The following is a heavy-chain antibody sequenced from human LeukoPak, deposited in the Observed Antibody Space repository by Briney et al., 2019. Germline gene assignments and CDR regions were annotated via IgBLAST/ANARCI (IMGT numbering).Heavy chain of an antibody. Sequence: ASVTVSCKSSGYTFTSYGISWVRQAPGQGLAWMGWISAYNGNTNYAQKLQGRVTMTTDTSTSTAYMELRSLRSDDTAVYYCAREEAPRTYYYGSGSHSYCYYGMDVWGQGTTVTVSS. CDR2: ISAYNGNT. D-gene: IGHD3-10*01. CDR3: AREEAPRTYYYGSGSHSYCYYGMDV. J-gene: IGHJ6*02. V-gene: IGHV1-18*01. CDR1: GYTFTSYG.